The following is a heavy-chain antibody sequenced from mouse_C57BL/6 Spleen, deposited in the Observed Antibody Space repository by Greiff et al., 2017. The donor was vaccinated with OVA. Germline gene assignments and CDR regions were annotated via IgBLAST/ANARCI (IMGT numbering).Heavy chain of an antibody. Sequence: VQLQQPGAELVMPGASVKLSCKASGYTFTSYWMHWVKQRPGQGLEWIGEIDPSDSYTNYNQKFKGKSTLTVDKSSSTAYMQLSSLTSEDSAVYYCARSGSNYPWFAYWGQGTLVTVSA. V-gene: IGHV1-69*01. CDR1: GYTFTSYW. D-gene: IGHD2-5*01. J-gene: IGHJ3*01. CDR3: ARSGSNYPWFAY. CDR2: IDPSDSYT.